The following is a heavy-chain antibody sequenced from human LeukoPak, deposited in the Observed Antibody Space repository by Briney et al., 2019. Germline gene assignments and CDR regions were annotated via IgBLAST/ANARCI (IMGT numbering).Heavy chain of an antibody. Sequence: PSETLSLTCTFSGGSISSYYWSWIRQPAGKGLEWIGRIHTSGSTNYNPSLKSRVTMSVDTSKNQFSLNLKSVTPEDTAVYYCARNLIPEQLVLNFWGQGTLVTVSS. J-gene: IGHJ4*02. V-gene: IGHV4-4*07. CDR1: GGSISSYY. D-gene: IGHD6-13*01. CDR3: ARNLIPEQLVLNF. CDR2: IHTSGST.